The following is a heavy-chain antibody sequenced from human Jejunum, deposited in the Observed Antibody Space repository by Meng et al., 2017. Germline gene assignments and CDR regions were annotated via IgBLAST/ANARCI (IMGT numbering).Heavy chain of an antibody. CDR3: AKLVWD. CDR1: GFTLSSSS. CDR2: ITGSGGTT. Sequence: GESLKISCAASGFTLSSSSMSWVRQAPGKGLEWVSVITGSGGTTYYADSVKGRFTISRDTSKNTLYLQMNSLRAEDTAVYYCAKLVWDWGQGILAASSS. V-gene: IGHV3-23*01. D-gene: IGHD7-27*01. J-gene: IGHJ4*02.